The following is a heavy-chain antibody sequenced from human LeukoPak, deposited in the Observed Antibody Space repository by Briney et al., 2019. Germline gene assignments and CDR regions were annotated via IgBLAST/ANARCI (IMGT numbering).Heavy chain of an antibody. V-gene: IGHV1-8*01. CDR3: ARGRQP. CDR1: GYTFTKYD. J-gene: IGHJ5*02. D-gene: IGHD6-25*01. Sequence: ASVTVSCKASGYTFTKYDINWVRQATGQGLEWMGWMNPNSGDTVYAQKFQGRITMTRNTSITTAYMDLSSLRFEDTAVYYRARGRQPWGQGTLVTVSS. CDR2: MNPNSGDT.